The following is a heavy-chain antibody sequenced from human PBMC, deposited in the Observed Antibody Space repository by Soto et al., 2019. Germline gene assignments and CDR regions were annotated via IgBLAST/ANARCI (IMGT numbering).Heavy chain of an antibody. CDR3: AKANHLSDYGDYPYYYYYGMDV. D-gene: IGHD4-17*01. V-gene: IGHV3-23*01. CDR2: ISGSGGST. J-gene: IGHJ6*02. CDR1: GFTFSSYA. Sequence: GGSLRLSCAASGFTFSSYAMSWVRQAPGKGLEWVSAISGSGGSTYYADSVKGRFTISRDNSKNTLYLQMNSLRAEDTAVYYCAKANHLSDYGDYPYYYYYGMDVWGQGTTVTVSS.